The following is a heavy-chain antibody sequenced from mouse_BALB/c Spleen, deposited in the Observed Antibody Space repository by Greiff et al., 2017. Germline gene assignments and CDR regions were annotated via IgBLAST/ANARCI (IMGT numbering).Heavy chain of an antibody. V-gene: IGHV5-17*02. D-gene: IGHD2-14*01. CDR3: ARSRYRYDVEYYAMDY. CDR1: GFTFSSFG. CDR2: ISSGSSTI. J-gene: IGHJ4*01. Sequence: EVQLVESGAGLVQPGGSRKLSCAASGFTFSSFGMHWVRQAPEQGLEWVAYISSGSSTIYYADTVKGRFTISRDNPKNTLFLQMTSLRSEDTAMYYCARSRYRYDVEYYAMDYWGQGTSVTVSS.